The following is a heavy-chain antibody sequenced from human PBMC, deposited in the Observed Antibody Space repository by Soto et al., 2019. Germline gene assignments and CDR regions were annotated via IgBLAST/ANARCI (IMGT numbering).Heavy chain of an antibody. CDR2: IYYSGST. V-gene: IGHV4-59*01. CDR1: GGSISSYY. Sequence: SETLSLTCTVSGGSISSYYWSWIRQPPGKGLEWIGYIYYSGSTNYNPPLKSRVTISVDTSKNQFSLKLSSVTAADTAVYYCARGRGYYGSGSYYVPHYYYMDVWGKGTTVTVSS. D-gene: IGHD3-10*01. CDR3: ARGRGYYGSGSYYVPHYYYMDV. J-gene: IGHJ6*03.